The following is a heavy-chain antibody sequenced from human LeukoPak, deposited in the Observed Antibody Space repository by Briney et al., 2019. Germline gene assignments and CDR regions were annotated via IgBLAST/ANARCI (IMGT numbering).Heavy chain of an antibody. Sequence: SVKVSCKASGGTFRTYSVTWVRQAPGQGLEWMGGIIPIFGTPNYAQKFQGRVKVTTDDATGTAYMELSSLMSEDTAIYYCARVDRYHFYLDVWGKGTPVTVSS. J-gene: IGHJ6*03. CDR3: ARVDRYHFYLDV. CDR1: GGTFRTYS. V-gene: IGHV1-69*05. CDR2: IIPIFGTP.